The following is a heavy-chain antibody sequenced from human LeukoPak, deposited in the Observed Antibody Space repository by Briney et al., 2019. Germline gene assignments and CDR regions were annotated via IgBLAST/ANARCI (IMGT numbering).Heavy chain of an antibody. V-gene: IGHV3-7*03. CDR2: IKQDGSEK. Sequence: GGSLRLSCAASGFIFSNYAMTWVRQAPRKGLEWVANIKQDGSEKYYVDSVKGRFTISRDNAKNSLYLQMNSLRAEDTAVYYCARDKGDYDTSGSLFVFGGQGTLVTVSS. J-gene: IGHJ4*02. CDR1: GFIFSNYA. D-gene: IGHD3-22*01. CDR3: ARDKGDYDTSGSLFVF.